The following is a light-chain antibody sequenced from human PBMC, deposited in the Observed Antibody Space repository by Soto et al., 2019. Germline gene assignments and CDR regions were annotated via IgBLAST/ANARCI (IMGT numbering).Light chain of an antibody. V-gene: IGKV3-15*01. CDR2: GAS. CDR1: QSGSSY. J-gene: IGKJ4*01. Sequence: EIVMTQDPATLSVSPGERANLSCRASQSGSSYLAWYQQKPGQAPRLLISGASTRATGIPARFSGSGSGTDFTLTIGSLQSEDFAVYYGQQYNNWPLTFAGGTKVDIK. CDR3: QQYNNWPLT.